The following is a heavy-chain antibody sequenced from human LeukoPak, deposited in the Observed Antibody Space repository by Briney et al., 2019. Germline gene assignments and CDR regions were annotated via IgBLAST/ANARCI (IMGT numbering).Heavy chain of an antibody. V-gene: IGHV4-39*07. D-gene: IGHD3-9*01. J-gene: IGHJ5*02. CDR3: ARFQGYDILTGYPSNWFDP. CDR2: IYYSGST. CDR1: GGSISSSNYY. Sequence: TSETLSLTCTVSGGSISSSNYYWGWIRQPPGKGLEWIGSIYYSGSTYYNPSLKSRVTISVDTSKNQFSLKLSSVTAADTAVYYCARFQGYDILTGYPSNWFDPWGQGTLVTVSS.